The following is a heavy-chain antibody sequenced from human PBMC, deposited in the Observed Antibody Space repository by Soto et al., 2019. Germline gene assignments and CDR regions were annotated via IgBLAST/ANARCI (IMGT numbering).Heavy chain of an antibody. D-gene: IGHD2-15*01. V-gene: IGHV3-23*01. J-gene: IGHJ6*02. CDR2: ISASGGGI. CDR1: GFTFNSFA. Sequence: GGSLRLSCAASGFTFNSFAMSWVRQAPGKGLEWVSGISASGGGIYYADSVKGRFTFSRDNSKSTMYLQMNSLRAEDTAVYYCARRRGTGISGGTYYGFDVWGQGTTVTVSS. CDR3: ARRRGTGISGGTYYGFDV.